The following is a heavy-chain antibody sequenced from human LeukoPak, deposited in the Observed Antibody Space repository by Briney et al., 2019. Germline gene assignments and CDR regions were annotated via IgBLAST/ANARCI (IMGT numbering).Heavy chain of an antibody. V-gene: IGHV4-59*05. D-gene: IGHD1-26*01. CDR3: ARHLLSGSYYVEGEPFDY. Sequence: SETLSLTCTVSGGSISSYYWSWIRQPAGKGLEWIGSIYYSGSTYYNPSLKSRVTISVDTSKNQFSLKLSSVTAADTAVYYCARHLLSGSYYVEGEPFDYWGQGTLVTVSS. J-gene: IGHJ4*02. CDR2: IYYSGST. CDR1: GGSISSYY.